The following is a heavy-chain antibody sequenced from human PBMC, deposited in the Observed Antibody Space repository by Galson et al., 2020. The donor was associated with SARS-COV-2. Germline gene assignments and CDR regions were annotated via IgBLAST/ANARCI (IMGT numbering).Heavy chain of an antibody. CDR2: ISHLANTT. CDR1: GFTFSDYA. V-gene: IGHV3-64D*06. Sequence: GESLKISCSASGFTFSDYAMQWVRQAPGKGLEYVSAISHLANTTYYADSVKGRFTISRDNSKNTLFLQMSSLRAEDTALYYCVKDTFYYGAFDASDIWGQGTMVTVSS. J-gene: IGHJ3*02. CDR3: VKDTFYYGAFDASDI. D-gene: IGHD3-22*01.